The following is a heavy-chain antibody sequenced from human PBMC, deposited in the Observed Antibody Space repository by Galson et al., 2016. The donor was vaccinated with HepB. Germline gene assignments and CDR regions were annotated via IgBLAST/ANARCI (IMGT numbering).Heavy chain of an antibody. D-gene: IGHD3-10*01. J-gene: IGHJ5*02. CDR3: ARGRVGFGETYNH. V-gene: IGHV4-59*01. CDR1: GGSLSSYY. CDR2: IYYSGST. Sequence: SETLSLTCTVSGGSLSSYYWSRIRQSPGKGPEWIGYIYYSGSTNYSPSLRSRLTLSIDTSKNQLSLDLRSLTAADTAVYFCARGRVGFGETYNHWGQGTLVTVSS.